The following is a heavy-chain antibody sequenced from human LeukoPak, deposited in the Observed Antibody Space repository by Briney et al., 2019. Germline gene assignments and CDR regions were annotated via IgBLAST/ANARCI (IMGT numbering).Heavy chain of an antibody. J-gene: IGHJ3*02. D-gene: IGHD3-9*01. CDR3: ATDDIFADENGFDI. Sequence: GGSLRLSCAASGFTFRSYGIHWVRPAPGKGLEWMAVIGSDVTNKFYADSVTGRFSVSRDNSKNTLYLQMNSLRAEDTAVYYCATDDIFADENGFDIWGRGTMVTVSS. CDR1: GFTFRSYG. CDR2: IGSDVTNK. V-gene: IGHV3-33*03.